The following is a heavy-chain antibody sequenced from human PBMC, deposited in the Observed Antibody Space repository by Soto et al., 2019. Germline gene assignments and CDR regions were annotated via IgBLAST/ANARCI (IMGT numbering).Heavy chain of an antibody. CDR2: IHHSGST. CDR3: ARRYDSSGYWGDEIDY. D-gene: IGHD3-22*01. CDR1: GASINNHY. Sequence: PSDTLSLTCTVSGASINNHYWNWIRQPPGMGLEWIGYIHHSGSTKYNSSLNSRVTISIDTSKNQFSLKLSSVTAADTAVYYCARRYDSSGYWGDEIDYWGQGTLVTVPQ. J-gene: IGHJ4*02. V-gene: IGHV4-59*08.